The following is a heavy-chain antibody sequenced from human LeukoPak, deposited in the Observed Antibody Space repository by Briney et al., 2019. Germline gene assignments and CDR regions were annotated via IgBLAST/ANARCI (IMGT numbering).Heavy chain of an antibody. J-gene: IGHJ5*02. D-gene: IGHD3-9*01. Sequence: ASVKVSCKASGYTFTNYAMNWVRQAPGQWLEWMGWINTNTGNPTYAQGFTGRFVFSLDTSVSTAYLQISSLKAEDTAVYYCARYDILTGKWFDPWGQGTLVTVSS. CDR1: GYTFTNYA. CDR3: ARYDILTGKWFDP. V-gene: IGHV7-4-1*02. CDR2: INTNTGNP.